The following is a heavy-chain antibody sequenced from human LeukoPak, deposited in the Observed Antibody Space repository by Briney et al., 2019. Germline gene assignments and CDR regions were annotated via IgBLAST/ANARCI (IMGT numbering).Heavy chain of an antibody. CDR2: IGTAGDT. Sequence: GGSLRLSCAASGFTFSSYDMHWVRQATGKGLEWVSAIGTAGDTYYPDSVKGRCTISRENAKNSFYLQMNSLTAGDTAVYYCARLSGSGFDYWGQGTLVTVSS. D-gene: IGHD6-19*01. CDR3: ARLSGSGFDY. J-gene: IGHJ4*02. V-gene: IGHV3-13*01. CDR1: GFTFSSYD.